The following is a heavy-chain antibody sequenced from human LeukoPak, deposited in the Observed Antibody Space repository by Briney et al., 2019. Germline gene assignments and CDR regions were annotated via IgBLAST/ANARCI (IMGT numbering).Heavy chain of an antibody. J-gene: IGHJ5*02. D-gene: IGHD5-18*01. CDR3: ARDGYAVRWGWFDP. V-gene: IGHV1-69*05. Sequence: ASVKVSCKASGGTFSSYAISWVRQAPGQGLEWMGGIIPILGTANYAQKFQGRVTITTDESTSTAYMELSSLRSEDTAVYYCARDGYAVRWGWFDPWGQGTLVTVSS. CDR1: GGTFSSYA. CDR2: IIPILGTA.